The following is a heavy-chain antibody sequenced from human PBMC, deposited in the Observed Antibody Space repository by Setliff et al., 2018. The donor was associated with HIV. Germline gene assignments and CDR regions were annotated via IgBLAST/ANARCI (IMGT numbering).Heavy chain of an antibody. D-gene: IGHD6-13*01. V-gene: IGHV4-61*09. CDR2: ISSSGRT. Sequence: KAAETLSLTCTVSGGSISSGRYYWSWIRQPAGKGLEWIGYISSSGRTSYNPSLKSRVTMSLDTSKNQYSLKVNSVTAADTAVYYCARETSSSWFDYWGQGSLVTVSS. J-gene: IGHJ4*02. CDR3: ARETSSSWFDY. CDR1: GGSISSGRYY.